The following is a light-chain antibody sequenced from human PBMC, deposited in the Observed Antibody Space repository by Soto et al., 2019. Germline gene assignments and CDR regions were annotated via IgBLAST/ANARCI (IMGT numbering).Light chain of an antibody. CDR1: QSFNSIY. CDR3: QQYGSSPGWT. J-gene: IGKJ1*01. Sequence: IVLTQSPGTLSLSPGERATLSCRASQSFNSIYLAWYQQEPGQAPRLLIYGASSRATGIPDRFSGSGSGTDFTLTISRLEPEDFAVYYCQQYGSSPGWTFGQGTKV. CDR2: GAS. V-gene: IGKV3-20*01.